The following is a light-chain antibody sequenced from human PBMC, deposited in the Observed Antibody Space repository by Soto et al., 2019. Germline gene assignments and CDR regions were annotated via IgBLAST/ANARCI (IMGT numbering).Light chain of an antibody. Sequence: DVQRTQSPSSLSASVGDRVTITCRASQDINTWLAWYQQKAEKAPKSLIYAASSLQTGVPSRFSGSQSGTDFTLTISSLQPEDSATYYCQQYNIYPLTFGGGTKVEIK. CDR2: AAS. J-gene: IGKJ4*01. V-gene: IGKV1D-16*01. CDR3: QQYNIYPLT. CDR1: QDINTW.